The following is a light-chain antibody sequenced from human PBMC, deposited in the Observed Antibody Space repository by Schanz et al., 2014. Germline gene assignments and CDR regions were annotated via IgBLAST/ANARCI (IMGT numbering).Light chain of an antibody. CDR1: QSVRSRN. Sequence: EAVLTQSPGTLSLSPGERATLSCRASQSVRSRNLAWYQQKPGQAPRLLIYAASSRATDIPPRFSGSGSGTDFTLTISSLEPEDFAVYYCQQRSNWPLTFGGGTKVEIK. V-gene: IGKV3D-20*02. CDR3: QQRSNWPLT. J-gene: IGKJ4*01. CDR2: AAS.